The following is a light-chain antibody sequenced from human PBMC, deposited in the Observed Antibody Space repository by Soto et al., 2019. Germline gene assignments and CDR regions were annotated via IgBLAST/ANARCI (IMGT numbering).Light chain of an antibody. CDR3: QQYYRWPQT. Sequence: EIVMTQSPATLSVSPGERATLSCRASQSLRFNLAWYQQKPGQAPRLLIYAASTRATGIPARFSGSGSGTEFTLTISSLQSEDFAVYYGQQYYRWPQTFGQGTKVEIK. CDR2: AAS. CDR1: QSLRFN. V-gene: IGKV3-15*01. J-gene: IGKJ1*01.